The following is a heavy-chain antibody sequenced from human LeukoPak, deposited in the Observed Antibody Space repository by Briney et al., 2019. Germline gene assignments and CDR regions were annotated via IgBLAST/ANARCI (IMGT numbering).Heavy chain of an antibody. J-gene: IGHJ3*02. CDR2: ISSSSSYI. V-gene: IGHV3-21*01. CDR1: GFTFSSYW. D-gene: IGHD1-26*01. Sequence: GGSLRLSCAASGFTFSSYWMNWVRQAPGKGLEWVSSISSSSSYIYYADSVKGRFTISRDNAKNSLYLQMNSLRAEDTAVYYCARDRGVGASPVDAFDIWGQGTMVTVSS. CDR3: ARDRGVGASPVDAFDI.